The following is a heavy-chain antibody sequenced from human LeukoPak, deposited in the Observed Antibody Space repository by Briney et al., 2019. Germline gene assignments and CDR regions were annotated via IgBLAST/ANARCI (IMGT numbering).Heavy chain of an antibody. D-gene: IGHD3-10*01. CDR1: GGSISSSSYY. CDR2: IYYSGST. J-gene: IGHJ4*02. Sequence: SGTLSLTCTVSGGSISSSSYYWSWIRQPPGKGLEWIGYIYYSGSTNYNPSLKSRVTISVDTSKNQFSLKLSSVTAADTAVCYCARGGAIYGSGNFDYWGQGTLVTVSS. CDR3: ARGGAIYGSGNFDY. V-gene: IGHV4-61*01.